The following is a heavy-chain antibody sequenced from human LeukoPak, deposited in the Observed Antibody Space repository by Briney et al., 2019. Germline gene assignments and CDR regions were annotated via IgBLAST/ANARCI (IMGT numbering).Heavy chain of an antibody. CDR3: ARGDGSSWIRNWFDP. V-gene: IGHV4-31*03. Sequence: PSQTLSLTCTVSGGSISSGGYYWSWIRQHPGKGLEWIGYIYYSGSTYYNPSLKSRVTISVDTSKNQFSLKLSSVTAADTAVYYCARGDGSSWIRNWFDPWGQGTLVTVSS. D-gene: IGHD6-13*01. CDR1: GGSISSGGYY. J-gene: IGHJ5*02. CDR2: IYYSGST.